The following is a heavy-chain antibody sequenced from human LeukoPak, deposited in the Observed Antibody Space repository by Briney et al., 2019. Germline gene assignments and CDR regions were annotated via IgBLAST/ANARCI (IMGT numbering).Heavy chain of an antibody. CDR3: AREYYDSSGPDY. CDR2: INPNSGGT. D-gene: IGHD3-22*01. J-gene: IGHJ4*02. Sequence: APVKVSCKASGYTFTGYYMHWVRQAPGQGLEWMGWINPNSGGTNYAQKFQGRVTMTRDTSISTAYKELSRLRSDDTAVYYCAREYYDSSGPDYWGQGTLVTVSS. V-gene: IGHV1-2*02. CDR1: GYTFTGYY.